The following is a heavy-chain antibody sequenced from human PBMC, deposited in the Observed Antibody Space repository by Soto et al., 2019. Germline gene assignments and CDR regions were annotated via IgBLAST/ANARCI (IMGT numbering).Heavy chain of an antibody. V-gene: IGHV3-33*01. CDR3: ARDSSGWPYYYYYGMDV. Sequence: QVQLVESGGGVVQPGRSLRLSCAASGFTFSSYGMHWVRQAPGKGLEWVAVIWYDGSNKYYADSVKGRFTISRDNSKNTLYLQMNSLSAEDTAVYYCARDSSGWPYYYYYGMDVWGQGTTVTVSS. CDR2: IWYDGSNK. J-gene: IGHJ6*02. D-gene: IGHD6-19*01. CDR1: GFTFSSYG.